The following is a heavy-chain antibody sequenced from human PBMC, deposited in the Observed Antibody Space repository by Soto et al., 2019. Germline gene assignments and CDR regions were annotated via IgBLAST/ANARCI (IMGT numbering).Heavy chain of an antibody. CDR2: VYYTGRT. CDR3: ARDFDYFDY. CDR1: GGSVNSGSYY. J-gene: IGHJ4*02. D-gene: IGHD3-3*01. Sequence: PSETLSLTCTVSGGSVNSGSYYWSWIRQPPGKGLEWIGYVYYTGRTNYNPSLKSRVTISLDTSKNQFSLMLTSVTAADTAVYYCARDFDYFDYWGQGTVGPSPQ. V-gene: IGHV4-61*01.